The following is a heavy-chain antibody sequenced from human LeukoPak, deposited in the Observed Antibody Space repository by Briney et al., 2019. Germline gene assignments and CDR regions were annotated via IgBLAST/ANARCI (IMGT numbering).Heavy chain of an antibody. CDR1: GFTFSTYS. CDR3: ARSGREATEIDY. V-gene: IGHV3-21*06. D-gene: IGHD1-1*01. J-gene: IGHJ4*02. Sequence: GGSLRLSCAASGFTFSTYSMSWVRQAPGKGLEWLSYINGRGTYIDYAESLKGRITISRDNAQNSLYLQMNSLRVEDTAVYYCARSGREATEIDYWGQGTLVTVSS. CDR2: INGRGTYI.